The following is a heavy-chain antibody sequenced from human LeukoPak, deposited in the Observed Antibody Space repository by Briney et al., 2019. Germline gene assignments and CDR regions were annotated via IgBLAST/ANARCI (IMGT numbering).Heavy chain of an antibody. Sequence: GGSLRLSCAASGFTFSSYSMNWVRQAPGKGLEWVSSISSSSSYIYYADSVKGRFTISRGNAKNTLYLQMNSLRAEDTAVYYCASGDSNGYNGAFDIWGQGTMVTVSS. CDR2: ISSSSSYI. CDR1: GFTFSSYS. CDR3: ASGDSNGYNGAFDI. V-gene: IGHV3-21*01. D-gene: IGHD3-22*01. J-gene: IGHJ3*02.